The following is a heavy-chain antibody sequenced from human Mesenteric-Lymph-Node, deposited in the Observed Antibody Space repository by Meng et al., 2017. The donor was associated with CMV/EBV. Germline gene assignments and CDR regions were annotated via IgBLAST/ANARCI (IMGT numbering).Heavy chain of an antibody. D-gene: IGHD6-19*01. CDR1: GGSISSYY. V-gene: IGHV4-59*08. CDR2: IYYSGST. Sequence: LSLTCTVSGGSISSYYWSWIRQPPGKGLEWIGYIYYSGSTNYNPSLKSRVTISVDTSKNQFSLKLSSVTAADTAVYYCARRGGWILDYWGQGTLVTVSS. CDR3: ARRGGWILDY. J-gene: IGHJ4*02.